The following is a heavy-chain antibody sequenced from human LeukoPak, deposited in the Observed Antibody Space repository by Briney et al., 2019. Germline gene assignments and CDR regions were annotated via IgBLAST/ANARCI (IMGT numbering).Heavy chain of an antibody. CDR2: ITGGGGNT. Sequence: GGSLRLSCAASGFTFSSYAMSWVRQAPGKGLEWVSVITGGGGNTYYADSVKGRFTISRDNAKYSLYLHMNSLRAEDTAVYYCARVHHSSSWGTDDCWGQGTLVTVSS. CDR3: ARVHHSSSWGTDDC. CDR1: GFTFSSYA. V-gene: IGHV3-23*01. J-gene: IGHJ4*02. D-gene: IGHD6-13*01.